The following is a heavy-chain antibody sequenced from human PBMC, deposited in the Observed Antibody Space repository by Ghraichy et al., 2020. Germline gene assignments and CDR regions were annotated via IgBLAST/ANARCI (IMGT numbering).Heavy chain of an antibody. J-gene: IGHJ4*02. V-gene: IGHV1-18*01. CDR3: VRGSYGDQIDY. CDR1: GYTFTTYG. CDR2: ISGNRGDT. Sequence: ASVKVSCKASGYTFTTYGISWVRQAPGQGLEWMECISGNRGDTIYAQKLQGRVTVTSDTSTSTSYMELRSLRSDDTAVYYCVRGSYGDQIDYWGQGTLVTVSS. D-gene: IGHD4-17*01.